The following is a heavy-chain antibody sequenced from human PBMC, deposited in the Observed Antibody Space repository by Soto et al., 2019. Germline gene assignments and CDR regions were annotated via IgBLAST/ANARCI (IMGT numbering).Heavy chain of an antibody. D-gene: IGHD1-26*01. CDR1: GFTFSTYW. V-gene: IGHV3-7*03. J-gene: IGHJ3*02. Sequence: PGGSLRLSCAASGFTFSTYWMSWVRQAPGKGLEWVANIKQDGSEKYYVDSVKGRFTISRDNAKNSLYLQMNSLRAEDTAVYYCARGGRRSGSYADAFDILGQGTMVTVSS. CDR3: ARGGRRSGSYADAFDI. CDR2: IKQDGSEK.